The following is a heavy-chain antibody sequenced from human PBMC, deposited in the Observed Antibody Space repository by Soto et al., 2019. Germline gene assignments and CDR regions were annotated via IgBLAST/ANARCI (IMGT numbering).Heavy chain of an antibody. CDR1: GFPFNDYY. J-gene: IGHJ4*02. CDR3: VRGGGGGLFEH. D-gene: IGHD2-21*01. V-gene: IGHV3-11*06. Sequence: QVHLVESGGGLVKPGGSLRLSCATSGFPFNDYYMTWIRQAPGKGLEWLSHISPKSTFRNYADSVKGRFTISRDNTESSLLLQMISLGVDDTAVYSCVRGGGGGLFEHWGQGVLVTVSS. CDR2: ISPKSTFR.